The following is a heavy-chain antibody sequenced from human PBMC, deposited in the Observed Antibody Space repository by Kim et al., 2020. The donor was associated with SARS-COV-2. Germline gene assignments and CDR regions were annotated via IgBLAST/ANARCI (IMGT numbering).Heavy chain of an antibody. D-gene: IGHD3-3*01. CDR3: ARLPDERGFWSGYYRVSGYYYMDV. CDR2: IYYSGST. J-gene: IGHJ6*03. CDR1: GGSISSSSYY. V-gene: IGHV4-39*01. Sequence: SETLSLTCTVSGGSISSSSYYWGWIRQPPGKGLEWIGSIYYSGSTYYNPSLKSRVTISVDTSKNQFSLKLSSVTAADTAVYYCARLPDERGFWSGYYRVSGYYYMDVWGKGTTVTVSS.